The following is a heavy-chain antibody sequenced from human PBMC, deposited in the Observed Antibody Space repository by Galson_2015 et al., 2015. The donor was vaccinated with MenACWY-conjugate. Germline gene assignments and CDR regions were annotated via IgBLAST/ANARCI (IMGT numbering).Heavy chain of an antibody. CDR1: GFSFSDYS. V-gene: IGHV3-11*05. CDR3: ARVGSGYHILTGYLFFFDY. CDR2: IIGSSSNT. J-gene: IGHJ4*02. D-gene: IGHD3-9*01. Sequence: ALRLSCAAYGFSFSDYSMSWVRQAPGKGLEWVSIIIGSSSNTHYADSVKGLFTISRDNSKNTVYLKVYSLRAEDTAIYYCARVGSGYHILTGYLFFFDYWGQGTLVTVSS.